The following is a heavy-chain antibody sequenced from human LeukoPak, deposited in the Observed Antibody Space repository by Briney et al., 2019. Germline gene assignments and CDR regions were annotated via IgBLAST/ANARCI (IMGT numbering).Heavy chain of an antibody. Sequence: SGTLSLTCTVSGGSISSYYWSWIRQPPGKGLEWIGYIYYSGSTNYNPSLKSRVTISVDTSKNQFSLKLGSVTAADTAVYYCARDRAVAGSFDYWGQGTLVTVSS. V-gene: IGHV4-59*01. CDR2: IYYSGST. J-gene: IGHJ4*02. CDR1: GGSISSYY. CDR3: ARDRAVAGSFDY. D-gene: IGHD6-19*01.